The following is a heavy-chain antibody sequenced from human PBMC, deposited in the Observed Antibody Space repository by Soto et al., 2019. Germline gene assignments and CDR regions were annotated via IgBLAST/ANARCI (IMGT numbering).Heavy chain of an antibody. CDR3: ARWGTTGGLDV. CDR2: TSYDGRDK. V-gene: IGHV3-30*19. CDR1: GFTFRSYV. Sequence: QVQLVESGGGVVQPGTSLRVSCVGSGFTFRSYVIHWVRQAPGKGLELVALTSYDGRDKYYADSVRGRFTISRDNSRNTVDMQMDSLKLEDTALYYCARWGTTGGLDVWGQGTLVSVSS. J-gene: IGHJ1*01. D-gene: IGHD3-16*01.